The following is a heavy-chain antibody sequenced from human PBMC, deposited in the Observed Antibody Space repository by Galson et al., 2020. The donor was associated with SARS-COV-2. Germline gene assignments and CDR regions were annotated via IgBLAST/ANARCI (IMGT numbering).Heavy chain of an antibody. Sequence: ETSETLSLTCTVSGGSISSYYWSWIRQPAGKGLEWIGRIYTSGSTNYNPSLKSRVTMSVDTSKNQFSLKLSSVTAADTAVYYCARETRNNWNYGPFSFYYYGMDVWGQGTTVTVSS. CDR3: ARETRNNWNYGPFSFYYYGMDV. J-gene: IGHJ6*02. D-gene: IGHD1-7*01. CDR1: GGSISSYY. V-gene: IGHV4-4*07. CDR2: IYTSGST.